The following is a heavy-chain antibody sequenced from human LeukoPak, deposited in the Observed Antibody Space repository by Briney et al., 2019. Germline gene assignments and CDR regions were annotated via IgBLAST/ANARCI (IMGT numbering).Heavy chain of an antibody. D-gene: IGHD5-24*01. CDR1: GFTVSSNY. CDR3: ARPLYGRDGYNSDY. J-gene: IGHJ4*02. Sequence: GGSLRLSCAASGFTVSSNYMSWVRQAPGKGLEWVSVIYSGGSTYYADSVKGRFTISRDNSKNTLYLQMNSLRAEDTAVYYCARPLYGRDGYNSDYWGQGTLVTVSS. V-gene: IGHV3-66*04. CDR2: IYSGGST.